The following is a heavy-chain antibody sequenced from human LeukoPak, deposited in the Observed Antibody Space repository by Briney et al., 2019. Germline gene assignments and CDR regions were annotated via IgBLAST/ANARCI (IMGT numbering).Heavy chain of an antibody. CDR2: IYYSGST. CDR1: GGSISSGDYY. CDR3: ARDRYCSSTSCHNPYGMDV. Sequence: PSQTPSLTCTVSGGSISSGDYYWSWIRQPPGKGLEWIGYIYYSGSTYYNPSLKSRVTISVDTSKNQFSLKLSSVTAADTAVYYCARDRYCSSTSCHNPYGMDVWGQGTTVTVSS. J-gene: IGHJ6*02. V-gene: IGHV4-30-4*01. D-gene: IGHD2-2*01.